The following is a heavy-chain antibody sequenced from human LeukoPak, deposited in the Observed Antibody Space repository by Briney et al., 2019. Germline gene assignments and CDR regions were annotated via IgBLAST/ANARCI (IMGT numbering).Heavy chain of an antibody. D-gene: IGHD3-22*01. V-gene: IGHV4-38-2*02. CDR1: GYSISSGYY. CDR2: IYHSGST. J-gene: IGHJ4*02. CDR3: ARGPNYYDSSPGDY. Sequence: SETLSLTCTVSGYSISSGYYWGWIRQPPGKGLEWIGSIYHSGSTYYNPSLKSRVTISVDTSKNQFSLKLSSVTAADTAVYYCARGPNYYDSSPGDYWGQGTLVTVSS.